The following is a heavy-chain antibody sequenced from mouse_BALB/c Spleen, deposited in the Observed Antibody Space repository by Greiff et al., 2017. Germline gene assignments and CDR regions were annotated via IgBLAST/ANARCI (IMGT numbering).Heavy chain of an antibody. CDR3: ARHAYGPWFAY. CDR2: ISSGGGST. V-gene: IGHV5-12-1*01. J-gene: IGHJ3*01. D-gene: IGHD1-2*01. Sequence: EVQLVESGGGLVKPGGSLKLSCAASGFAFSSYDMSWVRQTPEKRLEWVAYISSGGGSTYYPDTVKGRFTISRDNAKNTLYLQMSSLKSEDTAMYYCARHAYGPWFAYWGQGTLVTVSA. CDR1: GFAFSSYD.